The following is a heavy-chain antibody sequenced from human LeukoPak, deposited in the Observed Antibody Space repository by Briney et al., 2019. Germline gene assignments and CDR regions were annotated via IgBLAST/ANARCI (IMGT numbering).Heavy chain of an antibody. CDR2: ISGSDGGT. V-gene: IGHV3-23*01. J-gene: IGHJ4*02. Sequence: GXXLRLSCAASGFIFNSYAMSWVRQAPGKGLEWVSAISGSDGGTNYADSVKGRFTISRDNYKDTLYLQMNSLRAEDTAVYYCAKGSRGYFDWLLYFDYWGQGTLVTVSS. D-gene: IGHD3-9*01. CDR1: GFIFNSYA. CDR3: AKGSRGYFDWLLYFDY.